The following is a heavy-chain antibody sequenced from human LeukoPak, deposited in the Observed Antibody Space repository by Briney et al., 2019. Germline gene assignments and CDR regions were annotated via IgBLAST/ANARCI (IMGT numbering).Heavy chain of an antibody. CDR2: FDPEDGET. CDR1: GYTFMSYH. J-gene: IGHJ4*02. D-gene: IGHD2-2*01. V-gene: IGHV1-24*01. Sequence: ASVKVSCKASGYTFMSYHIHWVRQAPGKGLEWMGGFDPEDGETIYAQKFQGRVTMTEDTSTDTAYMELSSLRSEDTAVYYCATDLLGYCSSTSCYFGYWGQGTLVTVSS. CDR3: ATDLLGYCSSTSCYFGY.